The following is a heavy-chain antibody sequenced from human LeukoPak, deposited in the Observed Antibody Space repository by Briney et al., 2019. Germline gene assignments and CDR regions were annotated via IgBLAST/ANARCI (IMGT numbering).Heavy chain of an antibody. CDR2: ISSSGSTI. D-gene: IGHD3-22*01. CDR3: ASTYYYDSSEAFDI. Sequence: GGSLRLSCAASGFTFSSYEMNWVRQAPGKGLEWVSYISSSGSTIYYADSVKGRFTISRDNAKNSLYLQMNSLRAEDTAVYYCASTYYYDSSEAFDIWGQGTMVTVSS. CDR1: GFTFSSYE. J-gene: IGHJ3*02. V-gene: IGHV3-48*03.